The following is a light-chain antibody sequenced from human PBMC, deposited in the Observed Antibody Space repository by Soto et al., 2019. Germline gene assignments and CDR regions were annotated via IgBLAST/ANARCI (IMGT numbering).Light chain of an antibody. CDR3: CSYAGSSFYV. CDR2: EGT. Sequence: QSVLTQPASVSGSPGQSITISCTGTSSDVGSYNLVSWYQQHPGKAPKLMIYEGTKRPSGVSNRFSGSKSGNTASLTISGLQVEDEADYYCCSYAGSSFYVFGTGTKVTVL. CDR1: SSDVGSYNL. J-gene: IGLJ1*01. V-gene: IGLV2-23*01.